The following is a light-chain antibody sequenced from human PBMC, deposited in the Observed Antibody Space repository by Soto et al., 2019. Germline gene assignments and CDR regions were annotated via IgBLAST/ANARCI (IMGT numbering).Light chain of an antibody. CDR3: QQYGSSLWT. CDR1: QSVSSSY. J-gene: IGKJ1*01. V-gene: IGKV3-20*01. CDR2: GAS. Sequence: EIVLTQSPGTLSLSPGERATLSCRASQSVSSSYLSCYQQTPGQAPRLLIYGASSRATGIPDRFSGSGSGTDFTLTISRLESEDFAVYYCQQYGSSLWTFGPGTKVEIK.